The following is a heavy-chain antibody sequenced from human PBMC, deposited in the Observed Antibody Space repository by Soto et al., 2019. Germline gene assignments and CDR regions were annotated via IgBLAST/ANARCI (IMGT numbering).Heavy chain of an antibody. J-gene: IGHJ5*02. CDR1: GYSISSGYY. CDR3: ARKSLSGVCSGGSCVGEGWFDP. V-gene: IGHV4-38-2*01. Sequence: PSETLSLTCAVSGYSISSGYYWGWIRQPPGKGLEWIGSIYHSGSTYYNPSLKRRGTISVDTSKNQFTLELSAVTAADTAVYYCARKSLSGVCSGGSCVGEGWFDPWGQGTLVTVSS. D-gene: IGHD2-15*01. CDR2: IYHSGST.